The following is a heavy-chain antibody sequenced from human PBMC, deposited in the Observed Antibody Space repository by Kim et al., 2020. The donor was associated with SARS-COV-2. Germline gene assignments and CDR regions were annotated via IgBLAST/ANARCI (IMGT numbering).Heavy chain of an antibody. Sequence: YYADSVKGRFTISRANSKNTLYLQMNSLRAEDTAVYYCARGEGAFTTNDYWGQGTLVTVSS. V-gene: IGHV3-30*01. J-gene: IGHJ4*02. CDR3: ARGEGAFTTNDY. D-gene: IGHD1-26*01.